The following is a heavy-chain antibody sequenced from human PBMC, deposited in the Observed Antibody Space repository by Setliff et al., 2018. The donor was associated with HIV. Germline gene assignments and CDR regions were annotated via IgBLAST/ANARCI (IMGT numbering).Heavy chain of an antibody. CDR1: GYTFTSYA. V-gene: IGHV7-4-1*02. Sequence: GASVKVSCKASGYTFTSYAMNWVRQAPGQGLEWMGWINTNTGNPTYAQGFTGRFVFSLDTSVSTAYLQISSLKAEDTAVYYCARDSVCGGDCYGWFDPWGQGTRVTVSS. CDR2: INTNTGNP. CDR3: ARDSVCGGDCYGWFDP. D-gene: IGHD2-21*02. J-gene: IGHJ5*02.